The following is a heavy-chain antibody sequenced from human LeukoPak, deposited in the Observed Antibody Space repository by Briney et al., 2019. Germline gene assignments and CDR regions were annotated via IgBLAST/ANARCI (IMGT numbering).Heavy chain of an antibody. CDR2: IIPILGIA. CDR1: GGTFSSYA. V-gene: IGHV1-69*04. CDR3: ATGGVLLWFGESN. J-gene: IGHJ4*02. Sequence: SVKVSCKASGGTFSSYAISWVRQAPGQGLEWMGRIIPILGIANYAQKFQGRVTITADKSTSTAYMELSSLRSEDTAVYYCATGGVLLWFGESNWGQGTLVTVSS. D-gene: IGHD3-10*01.